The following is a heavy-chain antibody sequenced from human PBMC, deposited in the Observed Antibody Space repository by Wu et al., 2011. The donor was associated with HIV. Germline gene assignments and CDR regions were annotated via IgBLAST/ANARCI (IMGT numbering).Heavy chain of an antibody. CDR1: GYTFRNHG. Sequence: QVQLVQSGAEVKKPGASVKVSCKASGYTFRNHGITWVRQAPGQAFEWMGWINTNNGDTDYAQSLQGRVTMTTDTSSSTAYMELRSLRFDDTAVYYCARDRHPMVGPWYYYYYMDVWGKGTTVTVSS. CDR2: INTNNGDT. D-gene: IGHD3-10*01. J-gene: IGHJ6*03. V-gene: IGHV1-18*01. CDR3: ARDRHPMVGPWYYYYYMDV.